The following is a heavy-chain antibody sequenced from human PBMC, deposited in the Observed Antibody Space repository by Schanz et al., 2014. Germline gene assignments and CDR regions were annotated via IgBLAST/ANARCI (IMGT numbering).Heavy chain of an antibody. V-gene: IGHV1-69*08. CDR2: IIPILDKT. D-gene: IGHD6-13*01. CDR3: ARDGEAAAGCDY. Sequence: QVQLVQSGAEVKKPGSSVKVSCKASGGTFSSSTLTWVRQAPGQGLEWMGRIIPILDKTNYAQKFQGRVTMTADKSTSTVDMEVSGLRAEDTAVYDCARDGEAAAGCDYWGQGTLVTVSS. CDR1: GGTFSSST. J-gene: IGHJ4*02.